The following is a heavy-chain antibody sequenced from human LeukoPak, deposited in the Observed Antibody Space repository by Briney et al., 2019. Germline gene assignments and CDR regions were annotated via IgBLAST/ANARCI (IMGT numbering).Heavy chain of an antibody. J-gene: IGHJ4*02. CDR2: ISSSSSYI. CDR1: GFTFSSYS. D-gene: IGHD3-10*01. Sequence: GGSLRLSCAASGFTFSSYSMNWVRQAPGKGLEWVSSISSSSSYIYYADSVKGRFTISRDNAKNSLYLQMNSLRAEDTAVYYCAKPPSYGSGRTAANFDYWGQGTLVTVSS. CDR3: AKPPSYGSGRTAANFDY. V-gene: IGHV3-21*01.